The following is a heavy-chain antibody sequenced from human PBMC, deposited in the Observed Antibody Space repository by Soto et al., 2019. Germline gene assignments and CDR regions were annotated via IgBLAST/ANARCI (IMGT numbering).Heavy chain of an antibody. CDR1: GFTFSSYA. V-gene: IGHV3-23*01. CDR2: ISGSGGST. CDR3: AKSLLDSSGYYSPRLYYYYYYGMDV. J-gene: IGHJ6*02. D-gene: IGHD3-22*01. Sequence: GGSLRLSCAASGFTFSSYAMSWVRQAPGKGLEWVSAISGSGGSTYYADSVKGRFTISRDNSKNTLYLQMNSLRAEDTAVYYCAKSLLDSSGYYSPRLYYYYYYGMDVWGQGTTVTVSS.